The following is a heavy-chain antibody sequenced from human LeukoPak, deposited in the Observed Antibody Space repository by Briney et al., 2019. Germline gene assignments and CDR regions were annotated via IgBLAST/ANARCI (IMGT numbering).Heavy chain of an antibody. J-gene: IGHJ6*02. CDR3: ATYTNWVAGDV. V-gene: IGHV3-7*01. CDR1: GFIFGDYA. D-gene: IGHD1-1*01. Sequence: GGSLRLSCTCSGFIFGDYAMSWVRQAPGRGLEWVAAIKEDGSEKDYVDSVKGRFTISRDNAKNSLYLQMNSLRAEDTAVYYCATYTNWVAGDVWGQGTSVSVSS. CDR2: IKEDGSEK.